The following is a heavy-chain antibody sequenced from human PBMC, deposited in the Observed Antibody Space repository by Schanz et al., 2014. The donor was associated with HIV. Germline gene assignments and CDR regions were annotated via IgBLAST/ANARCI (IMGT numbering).Heavy chain of an antibody. Sequence: QVQLVESGGGGVQPGRGRRREGGASGRKLKKYVMHWVRQAPGKGLEWVAIIWFDGSNKYYADSVRGRFTISRDNSKNTLYLQMNSLRAEDTAVYYCVRGLLFTRFFDSWGQGALVTVSS. V-gene: IGHV3-33*01. CDR3: VRGLLFTRFFDS. J-gene: IGHJ4*02. D-gene: IGHD3-10*01. CDR1: GRKLKKYV. CDR2: IWFDGSNK.